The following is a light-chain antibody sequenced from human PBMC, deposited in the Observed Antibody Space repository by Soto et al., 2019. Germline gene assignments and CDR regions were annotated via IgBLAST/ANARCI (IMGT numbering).Light chain of an antibody. CDR2: GAT. V-gene: IGKV3-15*01. CDR3: QQYRSWPRT. Sequence: EILLTQSPATLSVSPGETDTLSCRASQTVFSDLAWYQQKPGQAPRLLVYGATTRATGAPAKFRGSGSGTEFSLTISSLQSEDFATYYCQQYRSWPRTFGQGSKVEI. J-gene: IGKJ1*01. CDR1: QTVFSD.